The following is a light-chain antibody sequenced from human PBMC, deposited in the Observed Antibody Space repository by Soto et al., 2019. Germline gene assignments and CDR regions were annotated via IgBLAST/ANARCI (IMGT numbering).Light chain of an antibody. Sequence: PGERATLSCRASQRVTSYLSWYQQKPGQAPRLLIYDASNRATGIPARFSGSGSGTDFTLTISSLEPEDFAVYYCQHRSNWPITFGGGTKVEIK. CDR2: DAS. CDR3: QHRSNWPIT. CDR1: QRVTSY. J-gene: IGKJ4*01. V-gene: IGKV3-11*01.